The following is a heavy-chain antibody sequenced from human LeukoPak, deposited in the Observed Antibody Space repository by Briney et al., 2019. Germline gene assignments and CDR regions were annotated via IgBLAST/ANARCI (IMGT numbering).Heavy chain of an antibody. CDR2: ISGSGGST. Sequence: GGSLRLSCAASGFTFSSYSMSWVRQAPGKGLEWVSAISGSGGSTYYADSVKGRFTISRDNSKNTLYLQMNSLRAEDTAVYYCAKGSGYYDSSGYYPHFDYWGQGTLVTVSS. CDR3: AKGSGYYDSSGYYPHFDY. V-gene: IGHV3-23*01. D-gene: IGHD3-22*01. CDR1: GFTFSSYS. J-gene: IGHJ4*02.